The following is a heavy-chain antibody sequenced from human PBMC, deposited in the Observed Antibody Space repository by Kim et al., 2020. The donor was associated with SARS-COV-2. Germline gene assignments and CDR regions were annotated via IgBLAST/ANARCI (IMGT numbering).Heavy chain of an antibody. CDR3: ARGGPDHDILTGYVGYYYYGMGV. CDR1: GGTFSSYA. J-gene: IGHJ6*02. D-gene: IGHD3-9*01. Sequence: SVKVSCKASGGTFSSYAISWVRQAPGQGLEWMGGIIPIFGTANYAQKFQGRVTITADESTSTAYMELSSLRSEDTAVYYCARGGPDHDILTGYVGYYYYGMGVWGQGATVTVSS. CDR2: IIPIFGTA. V-gene: IGHV1-69*13.